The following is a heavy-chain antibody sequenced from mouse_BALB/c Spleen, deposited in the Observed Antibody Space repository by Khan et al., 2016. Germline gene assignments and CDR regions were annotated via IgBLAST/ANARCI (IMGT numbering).Heavy chain of an antibody. D-gene: IGHD2-1*01. CDR2: VNPYNGDT. CDR1: GYSFTGYF. V-gene: IGHV1-37*01. CDR3: GRGGNYVNLYFDV. Sequence: VQLQQSGPELVKPGASVKISCKASGYSFTGYFMNWVKQSHGKSLEWIGRVNPYNGDTFYNQKFKGKASMTVDNSSRTAHMELLSLTSEDSAVYYCGRGGNYVNLYFDVWGAGTTVTVSS. J-gene: IGHJ1*01.